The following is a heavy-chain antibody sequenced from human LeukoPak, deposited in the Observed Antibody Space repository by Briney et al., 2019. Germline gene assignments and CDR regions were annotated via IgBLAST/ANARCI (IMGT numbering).Heavy chain of an antibody. D-gene: IGHD1-26*01. CDR1: GLAFSTYW. Sequence: GGSLRLSCAASGLAFSTYWMTWVRQAPGKGLEWVSSISSSSSYIYYADSVKGRFTVSRDNAKNSLYLQMNSLRAEDTAVYYCARFYGIVGALDVWGQGTTVTVSS. J-gene: IGHJ6*02. CDR3: ARFYGIVGALDV. V-gene: IGHV3-21*01. CDR2: ISSSSSYI.